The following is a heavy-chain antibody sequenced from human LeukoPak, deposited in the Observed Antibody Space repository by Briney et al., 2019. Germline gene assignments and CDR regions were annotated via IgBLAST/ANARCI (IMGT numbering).Heavy chain of an antibody. J-gene: IGHJ3*02. CDR2: IYNSGST. CDR3: ARLANYDFWWGACPHDAFDI. Sequence: PPGTLSLTRTVSRGSISSYYWSWIRQPPAEGLGWIGDIYNSGSTNYKPSLKSRVTTSEDTSKNNSSPKVTSVTAADTAVFYCARLANYDFWWGACPHDAFDIWGQGTMVTVSS. D-gene: IGHD3-3*01. V-gene: IGHV4-4*09. CDR1: RGSISSYY.